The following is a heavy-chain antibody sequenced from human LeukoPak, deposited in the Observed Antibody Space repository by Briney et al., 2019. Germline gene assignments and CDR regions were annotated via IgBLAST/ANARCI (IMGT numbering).Heavy chain of an antibody. CDR3: RPLAYTAN. CDR2: SKTDGSSA. D-gene: IGHD2-2*02. V-gene: IGHV3-74*01. Sequence: PGGSLRLSCAVSGFTFGFTFSSRWMHWVRQAPGKGLVWVSVSKTDGSSANYGDTVKGRFTVSRDNAKSTLYLQMNSLRAEDTGVYYCRPLAYTANWGQGTLVTVSS. CDR1: GFTFGFTFSSRW. J-gene: IGHJ4*02.